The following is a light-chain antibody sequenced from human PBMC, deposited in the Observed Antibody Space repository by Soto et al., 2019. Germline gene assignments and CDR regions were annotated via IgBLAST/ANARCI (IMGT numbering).Light chain of an antibody. CDR3: SSYTSSSTPCV. V-gene: IGLV2-14*03. CDR1: SSDVGNYNY. CDR2: DVS. Sequence: QSALTQPASLSGSPGQSITISCTGTSSDVGNYNYVSWYQHHPGKAPKLMIYDVSNRPSGVSNRFSGSKSGNTASLTISGLQAEDEADYYCSSYTSSSTPCVFGTGTKVTVL. J-gene: IGLJ1*01.